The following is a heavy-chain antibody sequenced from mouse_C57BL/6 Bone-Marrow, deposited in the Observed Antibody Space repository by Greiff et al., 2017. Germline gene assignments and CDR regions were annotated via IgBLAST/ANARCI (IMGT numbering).Heavy chain of an antibody. J-gene: IGHJ1*03. CDR2: IDPSDSYT. V-gene: IGHV1-69*01. CDR1: GYTFTSYW. D-gene: IGHD1-1*01. CDR3: ARLIYYYGSKYFDV. Sequence: QVQLQQPGAELVMPGASVQLSCKASGYTFTSYWMHWVKQRPGQGLEWIGEIDPSDSYTNYNQKFKGKSTLTVDKSSSTAYMQLTSLTSEDSAVYYCARLIYYYGSKYFDVWGTGTTVTVSS.